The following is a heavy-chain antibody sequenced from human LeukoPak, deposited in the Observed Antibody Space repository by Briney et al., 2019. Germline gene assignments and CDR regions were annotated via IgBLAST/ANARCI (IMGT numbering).Heavy chain of an antibody. V-gene: IGHV6-1*01. CDR1: GDSVSSGSTG. D-gene: IGHD5-18*01. CDR2: TYYRSKWYN. CDR3: ARDNSYGYFYFDF. Sequence: NLSQTLALTCAISGDSVSSGSTGWNWFRQSPSIDLECRGRTYYRSKWYNDYAVSVKSRITINPDTSKNQFSLQLNSVTPEDTALYYCARDNSYGYFYFDFWGQGTLVTVSS. J-gene: IGHJ4*02.